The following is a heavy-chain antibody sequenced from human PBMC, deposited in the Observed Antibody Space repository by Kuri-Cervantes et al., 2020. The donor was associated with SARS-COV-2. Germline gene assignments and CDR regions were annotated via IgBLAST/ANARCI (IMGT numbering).Heavy chain of an antibody. CDR3: ARGRSNWGLRVFDY. D-gene: IGHD7-27*01. V-gene: IGHV4-61*09. CDR1: GYSISSGYY. CDR2: IYASGTT. Sequence: SQTLSLTCAVSGYSISSGYYWTWIRLPAGKGLEWVGYIYASGTTYYNPSLESRVSISVDTSKNHFSLKLSSVTAADTAVYYCARGRSNWGLRVFDYWGQGTLVTVSS. J-gene: IGHJ4*02.